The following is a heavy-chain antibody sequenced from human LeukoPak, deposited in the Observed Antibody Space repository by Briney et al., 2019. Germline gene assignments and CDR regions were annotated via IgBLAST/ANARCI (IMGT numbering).Heavy chain of an antibody. CDR1: GYTFISYG. CDR3: ARVFTAGYSSSWYQDY. J-gene: IGHJ4*02. Sequence: ASVKVSCKASGYTFISYGLSWVRQAPGQGLEWMGWISAYNGNTNYAQNLQGRVTMTTDTSTSTASMELRSLRSDDTAVYYCARVFTAGYSSSWYQDYWGQGTLVTVSS. CDR2: ISAYNGNT. V-gene: IGHV1-18*01. D-gene: IGHD6-13*01.